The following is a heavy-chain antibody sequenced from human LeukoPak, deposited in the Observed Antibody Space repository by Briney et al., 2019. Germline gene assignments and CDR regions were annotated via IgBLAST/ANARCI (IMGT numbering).Heavy chain of an antibody. CDR1: GFTFSNYW. Sequence: QPGGSLRLSCIASGFTFSNYWMSWVRQAPGKGLEWVANIKEDGSEKYYVDSVKGRFTISRDNAKSSLYLQMNSLRAEDTAVYYCARTIRGYWGQGTLVTVSS. V-gene: IGHV3-7*01. D-gene: IGHD3-10*01. CDR3: ARTIRGY. J-gene: IGHJ4*02. CDR2: IKEDGSEK.